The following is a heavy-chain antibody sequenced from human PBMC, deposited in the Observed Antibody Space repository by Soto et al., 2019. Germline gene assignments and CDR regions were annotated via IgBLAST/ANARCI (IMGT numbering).Heavy chain of an antibody. CDR1: GFTVSSNY. D-gene: IGHD3-22*01. J-gene: IGHJ3*02. Sequence: GGSLRLSCAASGFTVSSNYMSWVRQAPGKGLEWVSLIYSGGNTYYADSVKGRFTISRDNSKNTLYLQMNSLRAEDTAVYYCARVGHYYDSSGYYLAAFDIWGQGTMVTVSS. CDR2: IYSGGNT. CDR3: ARVGHYYDSSGYYLAAFDI. V-gene: IGHV3-66*01.